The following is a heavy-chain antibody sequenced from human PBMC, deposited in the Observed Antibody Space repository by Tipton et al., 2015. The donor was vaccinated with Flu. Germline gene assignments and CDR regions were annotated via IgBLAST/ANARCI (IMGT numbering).Heavy chain of an antibody. CDR1: GDSMNSGSYY. J-gene: IGHJ4*02. CDR2: IFYRGSP. CDR3: ARDWGNSNPQFDY. V-gene: IGHV4-61*02. D-gene: IGHD3-16*01. Sequence: TLSLTCTVSGDSMNSGSYYWNWIRQPAGKGLEWIGSIFYRGSPLYNPSLKSRVTMSVDMSKNRFSLELRSVTAADTAIYYCARDWGNSNPQFDYLGQGTLVTVSS.